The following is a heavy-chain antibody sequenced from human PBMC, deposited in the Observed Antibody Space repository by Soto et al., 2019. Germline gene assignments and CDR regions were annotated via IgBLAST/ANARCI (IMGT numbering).Heavy chain of an antibody. J-gene: IGHJ4*02. D-gene: IGHD6-13*01. CDR3: TRPGQQLEFDY. CDR2: IRSKANSYAT. CDR1: GFTFSCSA. Sequence: GGSLRLSCAASGFTFSCSAMHWVRQASGKGLEWVGRIRSKANSYATAYAASVKGRFTISRDDSKNTAYLQMNSLKTEDTAVYYCTRPGQQLEFDYWGQGTLVTVSS. V-gene: IGHV3-73*01.